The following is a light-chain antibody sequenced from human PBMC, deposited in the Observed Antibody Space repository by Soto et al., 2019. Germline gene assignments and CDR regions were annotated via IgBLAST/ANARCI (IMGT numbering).Light chain of an antibody. CDR2: RNN. Sequence: QSVLTQPPSASGTPGQRVTISCSGSSSNIGSNYVYWYQQLPGTAPKLLIYRNNQRPSGVPDRFSGSKSGTSASLAISGLRSEDEADYYCAAWDASLSALFGGGTKLTVL. CDR1: SSNIGSNY. CDR3: AAWDASLSAL. J-gene: IGLJ2*01. V-gene: IGLV1-47*01.